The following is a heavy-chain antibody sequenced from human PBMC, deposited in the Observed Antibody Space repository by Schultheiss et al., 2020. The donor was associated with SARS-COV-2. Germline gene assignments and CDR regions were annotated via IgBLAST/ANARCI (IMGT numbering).Heavy chain of an antibody. D-gene: IGHD3-10*01. J-gene: IGHJ6*02. Sequence: SETLSLTCTVSGGSISSGGYYWSWIRQPAGKGLEWIGRIYTSGNTNYNPSLKSRVTLSIDTSESQFSLKLTSVTAADTAVYYCARHSGSGSYPMDVWGQGTTVTVSS. V-gene: IGHV4-61*02. CDR3: ARHSGSGSYPMDV. CDR1: GGSISSGGYY. CDR2: IYTSGNT.